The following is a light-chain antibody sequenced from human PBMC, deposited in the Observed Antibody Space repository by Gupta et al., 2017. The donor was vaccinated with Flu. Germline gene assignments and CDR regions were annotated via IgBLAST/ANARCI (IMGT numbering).Light chain of an antibody. CDR2: SAS. V-gene: IGKV1-9*01. Sequence: PSFLSASVGDTVTISCRASQGISSYLGWYQQKPGKAPNLLIYSASNVKSGVPSRFSGSGSGKKFTLTISSRQPEDFATYYCQQRNSYPSTFGQGTKLEIK. J-gene: IGKJ2*01. CDR3: QQRNSYPST. CDR1: QGISSY.